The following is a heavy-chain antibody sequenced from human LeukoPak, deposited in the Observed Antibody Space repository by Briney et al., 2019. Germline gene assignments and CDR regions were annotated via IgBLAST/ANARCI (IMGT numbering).Heavy chain of an antibody. D-gene: IGHD4-17*01. CDR1: DGSFSGYY. Sequence: PSETLSLTCAVYDGSFSGYYWSWIRQPPGKGLEWIGEINHGGSTNYNPSLKSGVTISVDTSKNQFSLKLSSVTAADTAVYYCARTRRWSTVTTFRGERSGGYFDYWGQGTLVTVSS. J-gene: IGHJ4*02. CDR3: ARTRRWSTVTTFRGERSGGYFDY. CDR2: INHGGST. V-gene: IGHV4-34*01.